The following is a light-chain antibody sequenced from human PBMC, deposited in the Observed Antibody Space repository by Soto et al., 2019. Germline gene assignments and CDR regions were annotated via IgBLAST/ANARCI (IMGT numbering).Light chain of an antibody. J-gene: IGKJ4*01. CDR1: QSVSSSY. CDR2: GAS. V-gene: IGKV3-20*01. Sequence: EIVLTQSPGTLSLSPGERATLSCRASQSVSSSYLAWYQQKPGQAPRLLIYGASSRVTGIPDRFSGSGSGTDFTLTMSRLEPEDFAVYYCHQHDRSPVTVGGGSKVEIK. CDR3: HQHDRSPVT.